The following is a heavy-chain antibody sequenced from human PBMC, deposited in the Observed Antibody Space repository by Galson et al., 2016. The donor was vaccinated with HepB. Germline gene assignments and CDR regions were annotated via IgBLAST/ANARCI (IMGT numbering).Heavy chain of an antibody. CDR2: ISGSGAAT. J-gene: IGHJ4*02. CDR1: GFSFSTCA. D-gene: IGHD5-24*01. Sequence: SLRLSCAASGFSFSTCAMTWVRQAPGKGLEWVAAISGSGAATYYADSVQGRFSISRDNAKNTLDLQMSSLGVDDTAVYFCAKDLRDGTYSLDYWGQGTLVTVTA. CDR3: AKDLRDGTYSLDY. V-gene: IGHV3-23*01.